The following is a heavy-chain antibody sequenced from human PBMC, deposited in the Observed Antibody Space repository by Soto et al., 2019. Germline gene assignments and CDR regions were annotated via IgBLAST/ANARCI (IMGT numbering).Heavy chain of an antibody. Sequence: SVKLCCKASGGTFSSYAISWVRQAPGQGLEWMGGIIPIFGTANYAQKFQGRVTITADESTSTAYMELSSLRSEDTAVYYCARAGETVYRDLVVLPAAPTLCGTGVRGQRNTVIVSS. CDR3: ARAGETVYRDLVVLPAAPTLCGTGV. D-gene: IGHD2-2*01. CDR1: GGTFSSYA. V-gene: IGHV1-69*13. J-gene: IGHJ6*01. CDR2: IIPIFGTA.